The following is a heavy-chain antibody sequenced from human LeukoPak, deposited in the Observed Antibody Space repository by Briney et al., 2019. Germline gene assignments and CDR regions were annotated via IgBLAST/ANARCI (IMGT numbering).Heavy chain of an antibody. CDR2: INPNSGGT. J-gene: IGHJ5*02. CDR3: AREDYHYYGSGSYQRPWNWFDP. CDR1: EYTFTGYY. Sequence: ASVTVSCKASEYTFTGYYMHWVRQAPGQGLEWMGWINPNSGGTNYAQKFQGRVTMTRDTSISTAYMELSRLRSDDTAVYYCAREDYHYYGSGSYQRPWNWFDPWGQGTLVTVSS. D-gene: IGHD3-10*01. V-gene: IGHV1-2*02.